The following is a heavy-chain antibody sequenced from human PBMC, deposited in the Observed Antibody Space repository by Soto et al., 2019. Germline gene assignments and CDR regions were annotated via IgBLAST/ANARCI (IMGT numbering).Heavy chain of an antibody. D-gene: IGHD1-1*01. V-gene: IGHV4-34*01. CDR1: EGYFIDYY. CDR2: INHHGIP. CDR3: ARAKGGRRFPKLSTNWFGI. J-gene: IGHJ5*02. Sequence: SVTLSHTNTVDEGYFIDYYCSWIRQQPEKGLEWIGEINHHGIPNYNPSLRSRVTISVDTSNNYFSLRLSSVTAADTALYFCARAKGGRRFPKLSTNWFGIWGEGALVTVSS.